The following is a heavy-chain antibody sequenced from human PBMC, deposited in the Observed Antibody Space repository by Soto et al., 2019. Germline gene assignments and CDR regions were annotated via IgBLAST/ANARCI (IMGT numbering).Heavy chain of an antibody. CDR1: GYTFISYA. J-gene: IGHJ4*02. V-gene: IGHV1-3*04. Sequence: QVQLVQSGTEEKKPGASVKVSCKTSGYTFISYAVHWVRQAPGQSLEWMGWINIGNGNTKSSQKFQGRVTITSDTSASTAYRELSSLRSEDTAVDYCARLRVDGYTYGYGCDYWGQGSLVPVSS. CDR3: ARLRVDGYTYGYGCDY. D-gene: IGHD5-18*01. CDR2: INIGNGNT.